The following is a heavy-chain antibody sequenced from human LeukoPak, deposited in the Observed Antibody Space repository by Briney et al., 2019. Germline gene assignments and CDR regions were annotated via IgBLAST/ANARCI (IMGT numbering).Heavy chain of an antibody. J-gene: IGHJ4*02. CDR2: INHSGST. CDR3: ARAKAWNQYFDY. D-gene: IGHD1-1*01. Sequence: SETLSLTCAVYGGSFSGYYWSWIRQPPGKGLEWIWEINHSGSTNYNPSLKSRVTISVDTSKNQFSLKLSSVTAADTAVYYCARAKAWNQYFDYWGQGTLVTVSS. CDR1: GGSFSGYY. V-gene: IGHV4-34*01.